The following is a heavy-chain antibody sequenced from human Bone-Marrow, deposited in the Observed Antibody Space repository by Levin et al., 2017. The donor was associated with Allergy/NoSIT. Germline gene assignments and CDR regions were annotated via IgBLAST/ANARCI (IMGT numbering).Heavy chain of an antibody. V-gene: IGHV3-9*01. Sequence: PGGSLRLSCAASGFTFDDYAMHWVRQAPGKGLEWVSGISWNSGSIGYADSVKGRFTISRDNAKNSLYLQMNSLRAEDTALYYCAKGTKKGYYYGMDVWGQGTTVTVSS. CDR3: AKGTKKGYYYGMDV. J-gene: IGHJ6*02. CDR1: GFTFDDYA. CDR2: ISWNSGSI.